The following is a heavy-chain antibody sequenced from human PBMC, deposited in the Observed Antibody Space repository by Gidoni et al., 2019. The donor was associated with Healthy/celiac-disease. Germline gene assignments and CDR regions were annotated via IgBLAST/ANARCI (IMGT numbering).Heavy chain of an antibody. CDR1: GFTFSSYE. V-gene: IGHV3-48*03. J-gene: IGHJ6*02. CDR2: ISSSGSTI. Sequence: EVQLVESGGGLVQPGGSLRLSCAASGFTFSSYEMNWVRQAPGKGLEWVSYISSSGSTIYYADFVKGRITISRDNAKNSLYLQMNSMRAEDTAVYYWASSSSGYSSGWYLNYYGMDVWGQGTTVTVSS. CDR3: ASSSSGYSSGWYLNYYGMDV. D-gene: IGHD6-19*01.